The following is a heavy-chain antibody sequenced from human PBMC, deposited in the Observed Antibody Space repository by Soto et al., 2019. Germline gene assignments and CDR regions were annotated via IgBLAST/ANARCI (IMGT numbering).Heavy chain of an antibody. J-gene: IGHJ6*02. Sequence: PGGSLRLSCAASGFTFSNAWMNWVRQAPGKGLERVGRIKSKTDGGTTDYAEPVKGRFTISRDDSKNTLYLQMNSLITEDTAVYYCTTLMAYYYGSGSFYYYGMDVWGQGTTVTVSS. CDR2: IKSKTDGGTT. CDR3: TTLMAYYYGSGSFYYYGMDV. V-gene: IGHV3-15*07. D-gene: IGHD3-10*01. CDR1: GFTFSNAW.